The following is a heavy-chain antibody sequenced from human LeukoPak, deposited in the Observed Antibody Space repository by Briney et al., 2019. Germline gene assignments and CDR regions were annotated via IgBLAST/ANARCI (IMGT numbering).Heavy chain of an antibody. J-gene: IGHJ2*01. CDR3: AKGFYGSRYWYFDR. D-gene: IGHD3-10*01. CDR2: IRYDGSNK. V-gene: IGHV3-30*02. Sequence: GGALRLSFSAAGFTFNSYGMHLGRPGPGKGVGWVAFIRYDGSNKYYADSVKGRFTISRDNSKNTLYLQMNSLRAEDTAIYYCAKGFYGSRYWYFDRWGRGTLVTVSS. CDR1: GFTFNSYG.